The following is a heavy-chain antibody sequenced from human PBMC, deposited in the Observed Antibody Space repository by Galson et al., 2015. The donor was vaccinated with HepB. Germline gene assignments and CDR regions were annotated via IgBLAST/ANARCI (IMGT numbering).Heavy chain of an antibody. CDR2: ISSSSSYT. CDR1: GFTFSDYY. CDR3: ARDLKYCSGGSCPGD. J-gene: IGHJ4*02. Sequence: SLRLSCAASGFTFSDYYMSWIRQAPGKGLEWVSYISSSSSYTNYADSVKGRFTISRDNAKNSLYLQMNSLRAEDTAVYYCARDLKYCSGGSCPGDWGQGTLVTVSS. V-gene: IGHV3-11*05. D-gene: IGHD2-15*01.